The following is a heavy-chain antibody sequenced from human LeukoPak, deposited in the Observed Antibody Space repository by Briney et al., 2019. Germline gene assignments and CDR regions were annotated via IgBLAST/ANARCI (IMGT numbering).Heavy chain of an antibody. J-gene: IGHJ4*02. V-gene: IGHV4-30-2*01. CDR1: GGSISSGGYH. CDR3: ARVPNYCSSTSCYDYFDY. D-gene: IGHD2-2*01. Sequence: SQTLSLTCTVSGGSISSGGYHWSWIRQPPGKGLEWIGYIYYSGSTYYNPSLKSRVTISVDRSKNQFSLKLSSVTAADTAVYYCARVPNYCSSTSCYDYFDYWGQGTLVTVSS. CDR2: IYYSGST.